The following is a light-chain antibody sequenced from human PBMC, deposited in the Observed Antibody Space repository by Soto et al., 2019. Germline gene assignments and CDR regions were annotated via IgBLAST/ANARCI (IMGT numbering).Light chain of an antibody. CDR2: GAS. CDR1: QSVSSN. J-gene: IGKJ2*01. CDR3: QLRSDWPPTYT. V-gene: IGKV3-15*01. Sequence: EILMTQSPATLSVSPGERATLSCRASQSVSSNVAWYQQKPGQAPRLLIYGASNRATGIPARFSGSGSGTDFTLTISSLEPEDSAVYFCQLRSDWPPTYTFGQGTKLE.